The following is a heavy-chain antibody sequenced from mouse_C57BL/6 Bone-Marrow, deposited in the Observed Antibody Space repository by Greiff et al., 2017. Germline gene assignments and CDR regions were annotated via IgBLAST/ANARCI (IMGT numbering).Heavy chain of an antibody. V-gene: IGHV5-15*01. CDR3: AKGDWFAY. CDR1: GFTFSDYG. Sequence: EVKLVESGGGLVQPGGSLKLSCAASGFTFSDYGMAWVRQAPRKGPEWVAFISNLAYSIYYAYTVTGRFTISRENAKNTLYLEMSSLRSEDTAMYYCAKGDWFAYWGQGTLVTVSA. CDR2: ISNLAYSI. J-gene: IGHJ3*01.